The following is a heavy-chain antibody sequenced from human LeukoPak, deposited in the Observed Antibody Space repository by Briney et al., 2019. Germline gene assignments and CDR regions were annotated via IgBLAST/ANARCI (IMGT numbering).Heavy chain of an antibody. CDR2: IIPIFGTA. CDR1: RGTFSSYA. D-gene: IGHD6-19*01. V-gene: IGHV1-69*06. Sequence: ASVKVSCKASRGTFSSYAISWVRQAPGQGLEWMGGIIPIFGTANYAQKFQGRVTITADKSTSTAYMELSSLRSEDTAVYYCARGPGLTAPYSSGWYNWFDPWGQGTLVTVSS. CDR3: ARGPGLTAPYSSGWYNWFDP. J-gene: IGHJ5*02.